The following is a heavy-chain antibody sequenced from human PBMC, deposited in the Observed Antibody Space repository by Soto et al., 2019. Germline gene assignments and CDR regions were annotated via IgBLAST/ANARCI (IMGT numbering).Heavy chain of an antibody. V-gene: IGHV4-39*01. Sequence: QLQLQESGPGLVKPSETLSLTCTVSGGSISSSSYYWGWIRQPPGKGLEWIGSIYYSGSTYYNPSIQSRVTISVDTSKNQFSLKLSSVTAADTAVYYCARQGTAGTTFGSGLDNWFDPWGQGTLVTVSS. D-gene: IGHD1-1*01. CDR2: IYYSGST. CDR1: GGSISSSSYY. CDR3: ARQGTAGTTFGSGLDNWFDP. J-gene: IGHJ5*02.